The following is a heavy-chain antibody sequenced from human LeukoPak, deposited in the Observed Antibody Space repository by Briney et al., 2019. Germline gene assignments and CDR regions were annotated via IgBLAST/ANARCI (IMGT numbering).Heavy chain of an antibody. D-gene: IGHD3-3*01. CDR3: ARDSGGSGYLWFDP. CDR1: GGSFSGYY. CDR2: INHSGST. Sequence: SETLSLTCAVYGGSFSGYYWSWIRQPPGKGLEWIGEINHSGSTNYNPSLKSRVTISVDTSKNQFSLRLNSVTAADTAVYYCARDSGGSGYLWFDPWGQGTLVTVSS. V-gene: IGHV4-34*01. J-gene: IGHJ5*02.